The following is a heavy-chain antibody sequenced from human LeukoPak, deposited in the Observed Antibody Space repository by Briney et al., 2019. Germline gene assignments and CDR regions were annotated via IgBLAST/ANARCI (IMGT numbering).Heavy chain of an antibody. CDR1: GYNVVGYY. D-gene: IGHD6-19*01. CDR3: ARESSGWYYYFDY. Sequence: ASVKVSCKASGYNVVGYYIHWVRQAPGQGLEWMGWINAGNGNTKYSQEFQGRVTITRDTSASTAYMELSSLRSEDMAVYYCARESSGWYYYFDYWGQGTLVTVSS. CDR2: INAGNGNT. J-gene: IGHJ4*02. V-gene: IGHV1-3*03.